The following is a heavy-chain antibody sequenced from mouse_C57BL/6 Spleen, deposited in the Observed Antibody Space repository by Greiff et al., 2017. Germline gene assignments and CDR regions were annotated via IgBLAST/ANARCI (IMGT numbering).Heavy chain of an antibody. Sequence: VQLQQSVAELVRPGASVKLSCTAFGFNIKNTYMHWVKQRPEQGLEWIGRIDPANGNTKYAPKFQGKATITADTSSNTAYLQLSSLTSEDTAIYYCASVTTVVGRDYAMDYWGQGTSVTVSS. V-gene: IGHV14-3*01. CDR2: IDPANGNT. CDR1: GFNIKNTY. J-gene: IGHJ4*01. CDR3: ASVTTVVGRDYAMDY. D-gene: IGHD1-1*01.